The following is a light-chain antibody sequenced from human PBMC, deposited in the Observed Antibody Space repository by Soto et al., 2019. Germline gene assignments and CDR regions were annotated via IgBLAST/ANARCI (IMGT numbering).Light chain of an antibody. CDR1: QDISNY. V-gene: IGKV1-33*01. CDR3: QQYDNLPPIT. Sequence: DIHRTQAPSSLSASVGYRGPSTFQSSQDISNYLNLYQQKPGKAPKLLIYDASNLETGVPSRFSGSGSGTDFTFTISSLQPEDIATYYCQQYDNLPPITFGQGTRLEI. CDR2: DAS. J-gene: IGKJ5*01.